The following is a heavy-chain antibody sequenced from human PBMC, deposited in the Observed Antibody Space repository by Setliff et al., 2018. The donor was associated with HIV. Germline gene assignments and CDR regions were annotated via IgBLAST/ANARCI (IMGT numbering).Heavy chain of an antibody. D-gene: IGHD3-22*01. V-gene: IGHV1-2*02. J-gene: IGHJ4*02. CDR2: INPNTGLT. CDR1: GYYPSIDY. Sequence: ASGKVSCKTFGYYPSIDYIHWVRQAPGQGLEWMGWINPNTGLTNYAQKFQGRVTMTRDTSITTAYMELSRLRSDDTAVYYCARAGLGVVISTGTISLNPTFNPTFGSGERRPLDYWGQGTRVTVSS. CDR3: ARAGLGVVISTGTISLNPTFNPTFGSGERRPLDY.